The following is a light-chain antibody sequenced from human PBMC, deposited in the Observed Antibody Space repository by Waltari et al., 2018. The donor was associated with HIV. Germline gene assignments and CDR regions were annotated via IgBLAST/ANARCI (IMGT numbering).Light chain of an antibody. J-gene: IGLJ2*01. CDR3: QSYDSSNRVV. V-gene: IGLV6-57*01. Sequence: NFMLTQPHSVSESPEKTVTISCTRRSGSIASNQVQWSHRRPGSSPTTVIYEDNQRPSGLPDRFSGSIDSSSNSASLTISGLKTEDEADYYCQSYDSSNRVVFGGGTKLTVL. CDR1: SGSIASNQ. CDR2: EDN.